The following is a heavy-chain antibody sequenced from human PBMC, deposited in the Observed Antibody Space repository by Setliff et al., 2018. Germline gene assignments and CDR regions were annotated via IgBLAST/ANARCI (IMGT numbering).Heavy chain of an antibody. CDR3: ARDGITFGGVIADRGAFDI. CDR2: ISYRETT. Sequence: PSETLSLTCTVSGGSVSSGRNYWSWIRQSPGKGLEWIGYISYRETTHYNQSLQSRLTILISLDKSKNQFSLSLSSVTAADTAVYYCARDGITFGGVIADRGAFDIWGQGTMVTVSS. J-gene: IGHJ3*02. CDR1: GGSVSSGRNY. D-gene: IGHD3-16*02. V-gene: IGHV4-30-4*01.